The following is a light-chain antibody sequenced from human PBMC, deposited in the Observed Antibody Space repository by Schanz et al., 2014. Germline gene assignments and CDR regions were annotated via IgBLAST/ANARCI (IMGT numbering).Light chain of an antibody. CDR3: AAWIDSLNGVA. CDR1: SSNIGAAYD. CDR2: RNN. J-gene: IGLJ2*01. V-gene: IGLV1-44*01. Sequence: QSVLAQPPSVSGAPGQRVTISCTGSSSNIGAAYDVHWYQQLPGTAPKLLIYRNNQLASGVPDRFSGSKSGTSASLAISRLQSEDEADYYCAAWIDSLNGVAFGAGTKLTVL.